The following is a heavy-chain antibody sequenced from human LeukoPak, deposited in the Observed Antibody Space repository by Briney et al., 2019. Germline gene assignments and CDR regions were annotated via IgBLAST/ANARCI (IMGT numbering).Heavy chain of an antibody. D-gene: IGHD3-22*01. CDR2: ISTGGST. Sequence: GGSLRLSCAASGFTFSSYAITWVRQAPGKGLEWVSAISTGGSTYYADSVRGRFIISRDNSKNTVYVQMNSLRAEDTAIYYCVKGLEDRHDSSGYYSNWFDPWGQGTLVTVSS. CDR3: VKGLEDRHDSSGYYSNWFDP. V-gene: IGHV3-23*01. CDR1: GFTFSSYA. J-gene: IGHJ5*02.